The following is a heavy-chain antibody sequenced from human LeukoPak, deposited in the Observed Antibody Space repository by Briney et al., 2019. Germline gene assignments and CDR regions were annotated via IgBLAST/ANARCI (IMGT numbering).Heavy chain of an antibody. CDR2: INSDGGDA. CDR3: ARDVPHNWFDT. Sequence: GGSLRLSCAASGITFGNNWMHWVRQGPGRGLVWISRINSDGGDAIYADSVKGRFTVSRDNAKNTLYLQMNSLRAEDTAVYYCARDVPHNWFDTWGQGTLVTVSS. V-gene: IGHV3-74*01. CDR1: GITFGNNW. J-gene: IGHJ5*02.